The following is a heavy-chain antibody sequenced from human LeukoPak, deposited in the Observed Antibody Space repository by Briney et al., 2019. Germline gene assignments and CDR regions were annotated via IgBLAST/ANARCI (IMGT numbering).Heavy chain of an antibody. CDR3: ARAVVGTSCYGY. J-gene: IGHJ4*02. D-gene: IGHD2-2*01. CDR2: IYAGGST. Sequence: GGSLRLSCAASGITVTSNYMSWVRQAPGKGLEWVSVIYAGGSTHYADSVKGRFTISRDNSKNTLYLQMNSLTAEDTAVYYCARAVVGTSCYGYWGQGTLVTVSS. CDR1: GITVTSNY. V-gene: IGHV3-66*01.